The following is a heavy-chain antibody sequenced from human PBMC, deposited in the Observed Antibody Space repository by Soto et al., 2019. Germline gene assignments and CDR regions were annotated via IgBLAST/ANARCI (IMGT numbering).Heavy chain of an antibody. CDR2: IHYTGST. CDR3: VRVAGGGLFDF. D-gene: IGHD2-15*01. V-gene: IGHV4-59*01. Sequence: PSETLSLTCTVSGGSINNSYWTWIRQPPGKRLEWIGYIHYTGSTDYNPSLRGRVTMSVDTSKNQFSLKLSSVTAADTAVYYCVRVAGGGLFDFWGPGNMVTVSS. CDR1: GGSINNSY. J-gene: IGHJ4*02.